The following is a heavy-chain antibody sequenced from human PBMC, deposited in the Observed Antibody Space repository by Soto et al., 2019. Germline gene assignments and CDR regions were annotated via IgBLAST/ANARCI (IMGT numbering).Heavy chain of an antibody. CDR1: GGSISSSSYY. V-gene: IGHV4-39*01. CDR3: ARHSCSGGSCHFDY. J-gene: IGHJ4*02. Sequence: SETLSLTCTVSGGSISSSSYYWGWIRQPPGKGLEWIGSIYYSGSTYYNPSLKSRVTISVDTSKNQFSLKLSSVTAADTAVYYCARHSCSGGSCHFDYWGQGTLVTVSS. CDR2: IYYSGST. D-gene: IGHD2-15*01.